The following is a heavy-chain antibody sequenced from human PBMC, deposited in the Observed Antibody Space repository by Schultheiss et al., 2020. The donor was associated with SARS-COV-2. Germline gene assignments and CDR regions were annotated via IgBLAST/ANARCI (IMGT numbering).Heavy chain of an antibody. CDR3: ASSIAQGDYYYGMDV. CDR1: GFTFSSYA. Sequence: GGSLRLSCAASGFTFSSYAMHWVRQAPGKGLEWVAVISYDGSNKYYADSVKGRFTISRDNSKNTLYLQMNSLRAEDTAVYYCASSIAQGDYYYGMDVWGQGTTVTVSS. V-gene: IGHV3-30*01. D-gene: IGHD6-13*01. CDR2: ISYDGSNK. J-gene: IGHJ6*02.